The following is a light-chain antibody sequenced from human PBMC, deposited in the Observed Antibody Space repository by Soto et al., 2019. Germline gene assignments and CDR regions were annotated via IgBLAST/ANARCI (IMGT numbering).Light chain of an antibody. Sequence: QSVLTQPASVSGSPGQSITISCIGTSSDVGGYNYVSWYQQHPGKAPKLMISEVSNRPSVVSNRFSGSKSGNTASLTISGLQAEDEADYYCSSYTRSNTFPYVVGTATKRTVL. CDR3: SSYTRSNTFPYV. V-gene: IGLV2-14*01. CDR2: EVS. J-gene: IGLJ1*01. CDR1: SSDVGGYNY.